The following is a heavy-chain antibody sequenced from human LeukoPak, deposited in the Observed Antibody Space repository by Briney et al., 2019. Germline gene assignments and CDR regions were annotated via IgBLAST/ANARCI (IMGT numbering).Heavy chain of an antibody. Sequence: SGGSPGLSCAASGFTFSSYSMNWVRQAPGKGLEWVSSISSSSSYIYYADSVKGRFTISRDNAKNSLYLQMNSLRAEDTAVYYCARSPRSSSDWFDPWGQGTLVTVSS. CDR1: GFTFSSYS. D-gene: IGHD2-2*01. CDR2: ISSSSSYI. CDR3: ARSPRSSSDWFDP. V-gene: IGHV3-21*01. J-gene: IGHJ5*02.